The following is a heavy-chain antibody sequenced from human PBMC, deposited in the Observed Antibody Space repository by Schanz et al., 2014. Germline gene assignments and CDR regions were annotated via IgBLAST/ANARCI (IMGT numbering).Heavy chain of an antibody. J-gene: IGHJ5*02. D-gene: IGHD2-2*01. CDR1: RYTFNTYG. Sequence: QVQLVQSGAEVKKPGASVKVSCKASRYTFNTYGLNWVRQAPGQGLEWMGWISAYPNNTNYAQKVQGRVTMTTDTSTCTTYMALRSLRSDDTAVYYCARDRRRYCSTASFIHDNWFDPWGQGTLVTVSS. V-gene: IGHV1-18*01. CDR2: ISAYPNNT. CDR3: ARDRRRYCSTASFIHDNWFDP.